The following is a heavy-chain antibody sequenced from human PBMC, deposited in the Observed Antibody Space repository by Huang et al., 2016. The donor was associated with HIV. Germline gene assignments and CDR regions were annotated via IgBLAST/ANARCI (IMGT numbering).Heavy chain of an antibody. V-gene: IGHV5-51*01. Sequence: VQLVQSGAEVKKPGESLKISCKGSGYSFSSYWIAWVRQRPGKGREGMGFSFPDDSETTYSPSCEGKVTISADKSIGTAYLQWSSLKASDTAMYYCARRFSSSSGYFDYWGQGSLVTVSS. D-gene: IGHD6-6*01. J-gene: IGHJ4*02. CDR1: GYSFSSYW. CDR3: ARRFSSSSGYFDY. CDR2: SFPDDSET.